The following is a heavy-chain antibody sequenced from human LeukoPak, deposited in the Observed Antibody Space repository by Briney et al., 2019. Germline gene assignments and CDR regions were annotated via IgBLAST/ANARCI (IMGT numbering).Heavy chain of an antibody. CDR3: ARGRGYSYDY. D-gene: IGHD5-18*01. CDR2: IYYSGST. J-gene: IGHJ4*02. CDR1: GGSISSYC. V-gene: IGHV4-59*01. Sequence: SETLSLTCTVSGGSISSYCWSWIRQPPGKGLEWIGYIYYSGSTNYNPSLKSRVTISVDTSKNQFSLKLSSVTAADTAVYYCARGRGYSYDYWGQGTLVTVSS.